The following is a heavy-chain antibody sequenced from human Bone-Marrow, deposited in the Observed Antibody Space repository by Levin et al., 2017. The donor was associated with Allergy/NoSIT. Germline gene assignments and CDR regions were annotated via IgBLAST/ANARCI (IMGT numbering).Heavy chain of an antibody. CDR3: ARQAWVGELPSGWFDP. D-gene: IGHD3-10*01. Sequence: ASVKVSCKASGYTFISYGVHWVRQAPGQSPEWMGWINTGNGDTKYSQRLQGRVTISRDTSAKTVYMELSSLRIEDTAVYFCARQAWVGELPSGWFDPWGQGTQVTVSS. V-gene: IGHV1-3*04. J-gene: IGHJ5*02. CDR1: GYTFISYG. CDR2: INTGNGDT.